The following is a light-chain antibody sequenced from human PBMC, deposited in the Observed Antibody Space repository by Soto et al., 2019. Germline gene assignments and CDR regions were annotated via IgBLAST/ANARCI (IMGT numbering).Light chain of an antibody. CDR2: GAS. V-gene: IGKV3-20*01. CDR1: QSVSSSY. Sequence: VLTQSPGTVSLSPGERATLSCRASQSVSSSYLAWYQQKPGQAPRLLIYGASSRATGIPDRFSGSGSGTDFTLTISRLEPEDFAVYYCQQYGSSQWTFGQGTKVDIK. CDR3: QQYGSSQWT. J-gene: IGKJ1*01.